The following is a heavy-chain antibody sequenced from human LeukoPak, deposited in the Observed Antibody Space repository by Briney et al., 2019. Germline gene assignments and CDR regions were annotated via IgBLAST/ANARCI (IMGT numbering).Heavy chain of an antibody. CDR2: INHSGSN. Sequence: ASETLSLTCAVYGGSFSGYYWSWIRQPPGKGLEWIGEINHSGSNNYNPSLKSRVTISVDTSKNQFSLKLSSVTAADTAVYYCASLTYCGGDCYLYAEYFQHWGQGTLVTVSS. CDR3: ASLTYCGGDCYLYAEYFQH. V-gene: IGHV4-34*01. CDR1: GGSFSGYY. D-gene: IGHD2-21*02. J-gene: IGHJ1*01.